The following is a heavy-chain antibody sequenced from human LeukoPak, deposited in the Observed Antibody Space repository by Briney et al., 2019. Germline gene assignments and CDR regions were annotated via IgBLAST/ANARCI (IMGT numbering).Heavy chain of an antibody. CDR2: ISTYNGNT. CDR1: GYTFTSNG. D-gene: IGHD1-14*01. CDR3: ARGPEAEHNDY. Sequence: ASVTVSCKASGYTFTSNGISWVRQAPGQGLEWMGWISTYNGNTKYEQKLQGRVTMTTDTSTSTAYMELRSLRSDDMAVYYCARGPEAEHNDYWGQGTLVTVSS. V-gene: IGHV1-18*03. J-gene: IGHJ4*02.